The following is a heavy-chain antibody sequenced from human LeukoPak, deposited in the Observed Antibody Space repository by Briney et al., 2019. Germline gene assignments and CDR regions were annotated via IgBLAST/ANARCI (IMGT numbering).Heavy chain of an antibody. V-gene: IGHV1-69*13. CDR3: ARDHPDYDSRDAFDI. CDR2: IIPIFGTA. CDR1: GGTFISYA. Sequence: GASVKVSCKASGGTFISYAISWVRQAPGQGLEWMGGIIPIFGTANYAQKFQGRVTITADESTSTAYMELSSLRSEDTAVYYCARDHPDYDSRDAFDIWGQGTMVTVSS. D-gene: IGHD3-22*01. J-gene: IGHJ3*02.